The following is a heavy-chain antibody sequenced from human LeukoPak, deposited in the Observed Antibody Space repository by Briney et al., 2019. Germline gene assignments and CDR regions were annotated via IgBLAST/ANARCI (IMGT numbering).Heavy chain of an antibody. D-gene: IGHD1-7*01. CDR1: GFTFSSYS. CDR3: ARDKWGELLDY. J-gene: IGHJ4*02. Sequence: GGSLRLSCAASGFTFSSYSMNWVRQAPGKGLEWVSSISSSSSYIYYADSVKGRFTISRDNSKNTLYLQMNSQRAEDTAVYYCARDKWGELLDYWGQGTLVTVSS. V-gene: IGHV3-21*01. CDR2: ISSSSSYI.